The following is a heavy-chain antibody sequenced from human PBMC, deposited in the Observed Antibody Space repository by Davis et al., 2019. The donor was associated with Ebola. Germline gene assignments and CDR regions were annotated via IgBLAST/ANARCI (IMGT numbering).Heavy chain of an antibody. V-gene: IGHV1-2*06. CDR2: INPNSGDT. Sequence: ASVKVSCKASGYTFTGYYIHWVRQAPGQGLEWMGQINPNSGDTSYAQRFQGRVTMTRDTSTSTAYMELSRLRSDDTAMYYCARSCISARCYLLYAMDVWGKGATVTVSS. J-gene: IGHJ6*03. CDR3: ARSCISARCYLLYAMDV. D-gene: IGHD2-2*01. CDR1: GYTFTGYY.